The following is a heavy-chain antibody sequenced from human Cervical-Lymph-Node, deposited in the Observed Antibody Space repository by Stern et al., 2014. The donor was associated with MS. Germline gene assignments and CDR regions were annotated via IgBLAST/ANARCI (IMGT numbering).Heavy chain of an antibody. D-gene: IGHD2-8*01. CDR1: GYTFTTYG. Sequence: QVQLVQSGTEVKKPGASVLVSCKASGYTFTTYGITWVRQAPGQGLEWMGWINADSGNTKDAQNTQGRVTMTKDKTTGTANMEVRSLRSEDTAVYYCARDKMHAFDYWGQGTQVTVPS. CDR3: ARDKMHAFDY. V-gene: IGHV1-18*01. J-gene: IGHJ4*02. CDR2: INADSGNT.